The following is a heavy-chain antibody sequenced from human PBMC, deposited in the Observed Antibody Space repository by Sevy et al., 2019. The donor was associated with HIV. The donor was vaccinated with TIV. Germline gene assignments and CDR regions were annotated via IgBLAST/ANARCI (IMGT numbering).Heavy chain of an antibody. CDR1: GFSFRSYW. CDR3: AREGSYGDYMLSYYYGMDV. Sequence: GGSLRLSCAASGFSFRSYWMTWVRQAPGKGLEWVASIYQDGSEKYYMDSVKGRFTVSRDNAKNSLFLQMNGLRVEDTAVYYCAREGSYGDYMLSYYYGMDVWGQGTTVTVSS. J-gene: IGHJ6*02. V-gene: IGHV3-7*01. CDR2: IYQDGSEK. D-gene: IGHD4-17*01.